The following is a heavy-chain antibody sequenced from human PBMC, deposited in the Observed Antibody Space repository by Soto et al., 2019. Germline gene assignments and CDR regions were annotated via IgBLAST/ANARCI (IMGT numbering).Heavy chain of an antibody. CDR1: GYTFTSYA. V-gene: IGHV1-3*01. Sequence: GASVKVSCKASGYTFTSYAMHWVRQAPGQRLEWMGWINAGNGNTKYSQKFQGRVTITRDTSASTAYMELSSLRSEDTAVYYFARERVMLFGDHYYYYYGMDVWGQGTTVTVS. D-gene: IGHD3-3*01. CDR2: INAGNGNT. J-gene: IGHJ6*02. CDR3: ARERVMLFGDHYYYYYGMDV.